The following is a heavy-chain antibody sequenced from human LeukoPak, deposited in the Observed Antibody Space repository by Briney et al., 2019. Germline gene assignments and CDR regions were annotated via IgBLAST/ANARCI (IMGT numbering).Heavy chain of an antibody. CDR3: AKDLRQSYVGTFDI. Sequence: GGSLRLSCAVSGFTFSNYAMNWVRQAPGKGLEWVSGISGGGGSTYYADSVKGRFTISRDNSKNTLYLQMNSLRADTAVYYCAKDLRQSYVGTFDIWGQGTMVTVSS. CDR1: GFTFSNYA. D-gene: IGHD1-26*01. V-gene: IGHV3-23*01. CDR2: ISGGGGST. J-gene: IGHJ3*02.